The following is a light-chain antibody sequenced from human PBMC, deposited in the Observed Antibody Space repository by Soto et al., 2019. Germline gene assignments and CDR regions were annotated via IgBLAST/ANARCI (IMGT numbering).Light chain of an antibody. Sequence: QSVLTQPPSASGTPGQRVTISCSGSSSNIGSNYVYWYQQLPGTAPKLLIYRNNQRPSGVPDRFSGSKSGTSASLAISGLRSEDEADYYWAAWDDSLGVVFGGGTKLTVL. CDR2: RNN. CDR3: AAWDDSLGVV. CDR1: SSNIGSNY. V-gene: IGLV1-47*01. J-gene: IGLJ2*01.